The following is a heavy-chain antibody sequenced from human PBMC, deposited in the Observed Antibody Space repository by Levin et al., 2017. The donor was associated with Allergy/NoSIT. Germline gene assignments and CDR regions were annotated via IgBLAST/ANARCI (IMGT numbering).Heavy chain of an antibody. CDR3: ARGAVLGRSSLNFDY. CDR1: GASISTNDW. Sequence: PSETLSLMCAVSGASISTNDWWTWVRQPPGKGLEWIGEISHSGATYYDHSFNGRVTISLDKSENRISLNLNSVTAADTAVYYCARGAVLGRSSLNFDYWGQGTLVTVSS. V-gene: IGHV4-4*02. CDR2: ISHSGAT. D-gene: IGHD3-3*02. J-gene: IGHJ4*02.